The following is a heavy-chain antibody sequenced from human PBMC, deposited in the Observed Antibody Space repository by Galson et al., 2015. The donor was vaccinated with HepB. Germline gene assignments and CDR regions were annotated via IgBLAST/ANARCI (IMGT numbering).Heavy chain of an antibody. CDR3: ARDRSVRQLDAFDI. V-gene: IGHV1-3*02. CDR2: SNAGNGNT. Sequence: SVKVSCKASGYTFTSYAMHWVRRAPGQRLEWMGWSNAGNGNTKYSQEFQGRVTITRDTSASTAYMELSSLTAADTAVYYCARDRSVRQLDAFDIWGQGTMVTVSS. D-gene: IGHD5/OR15-5a*01. J-gene: IGHJ3*02. CDR1: GYTFTSYA.